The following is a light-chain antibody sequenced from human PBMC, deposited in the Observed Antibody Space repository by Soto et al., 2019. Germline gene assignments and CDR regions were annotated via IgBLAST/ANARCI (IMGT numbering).Light chain of an antibody. CDR3: FSFTTDWTHV. CDR2: AVS. CDR1: SSDIGAYNY. Sequence: QSALTQPASVSGSPGQSITISCTGSSSDIGAYNYVSWFQQYPGKAPKLIISAVSNRPSGVSNRFSGSKSGTAASLTISGVQTEDEADYFCFSFTTDWTHVFGTGTKLTVL. V-gene: IGLV2-14*01. J-gene: IGLJ1*01.